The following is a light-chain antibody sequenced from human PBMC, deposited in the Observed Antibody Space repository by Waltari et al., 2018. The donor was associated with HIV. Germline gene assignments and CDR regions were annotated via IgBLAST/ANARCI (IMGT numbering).Light chain of an antibody. CDR1: SSNIGAGYD. J-gene: IGLJ2*01. CDR2: GKR. Sequence: QSELTQPPSVSAAPGQRVTISCTGSSSNIGAGYDVHWYQQVPGRAPKVVNYGKRNRPSGVPVRFSGSKSGSSAPLVITGLQSEDEADYCCQAYDSNLGGLFGGGTKVTVL. V-gene: IGLV1-40*01. CDR3: QAYDSNLGGL.